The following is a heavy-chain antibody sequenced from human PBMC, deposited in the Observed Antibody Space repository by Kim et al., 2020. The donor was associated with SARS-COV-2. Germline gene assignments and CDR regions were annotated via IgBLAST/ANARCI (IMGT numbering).Heavy chain of an antibody. J-gene: IGHJ5*02. V-gene: IGHV4-34*01. Sequence: SETLSLTCAVYGGSFSGYYWSWIRQPPGKGLEWIGEINHSGSTNYNPSLKSRVTISVDTSKNQFSLKLSSVTAADTAVYYCARGRGYCSVGSCLGWFAP. CDR3: ARGRGYCSVGSCLGWFAP. CDR2: INHSGST. D-gene: IGHD2-15*01. CDR1: GGSFSGYY.